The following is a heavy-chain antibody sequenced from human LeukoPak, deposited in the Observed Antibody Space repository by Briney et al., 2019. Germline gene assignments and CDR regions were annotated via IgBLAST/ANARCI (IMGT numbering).Heavy chain of an antibody. CDR1: GFTFSGSA. V-gene: IGHV3-73*01. Sequence: PGGSLKLSCAASGFTFSGSAMHWVRRASGKGLEWVGRIRSKANSYATAYAASVKGRFTISRDDSKNTAYLQMNSLKTEDTAVYYCTRLFGVDYWGQGTLVTVSS. D-gene: IGHD3-10*02. CDR3: TRLFGVDY. J-gene: IGHJ4*02. CDR2: IRSKANSYAT.